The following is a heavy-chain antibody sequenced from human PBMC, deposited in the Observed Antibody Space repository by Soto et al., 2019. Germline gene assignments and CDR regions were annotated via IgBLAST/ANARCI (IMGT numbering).Heavy chain of an antibody. CDR1: GFTFNNYA. D-gene: IGHD3-9*01. Sequence: GGSLRLSCAASGFTFNNYAMSWVRQAPGKGLEWVSAISGSGGSAYYADSVKGRFTISRDNSENTLYLQMNSLRAEDTALYYCAKGSSIFLEYNWFDPWGQGTLVTVSS. V-gene: IGHV3-23*01. CDR3: AKGSSIFLEYNWFDP. CDR2: ISGSGGSA. J-gene: IGHJ5*02.